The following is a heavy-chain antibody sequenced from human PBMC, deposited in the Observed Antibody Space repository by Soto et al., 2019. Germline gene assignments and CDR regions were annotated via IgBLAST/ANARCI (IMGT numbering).Heavy chain of an antibody. CDR1: GYTLTELS. J-gene: IGHJ4*02. V-gene: IGHV1-24*01. CDR2: FDPEDGET. CDR3: ATRYCSGGSCYTGLDY. D-gene: IGHD2-15*01. Sequence: VASVKVSCKVSGYTLTELSTHWVRQAPGKGLEWMGGFDPEDGETIYAQKFQGRVTMTEDTSTDTAYMELSSLRSEDTAVYYCATRYCSGGSCYTGLDYWGQGTLVTVSS.